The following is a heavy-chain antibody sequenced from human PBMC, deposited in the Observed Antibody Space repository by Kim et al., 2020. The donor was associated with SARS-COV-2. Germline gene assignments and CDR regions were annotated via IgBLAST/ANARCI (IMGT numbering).Heavy chain of an antibody. J-gene: IGHJ3*02. Sequence: GGSLRLSCAASGFTFSSYWMSWVRQAPGKGLEWVANIKQDGSEKYYVDSVKGRFTISRDNAKNSLYLQMNSLRAEDTAVYYCARDPYSHPGDAFDIWGQGTMVTVSS. CDR1: GFTFSSYW. D-gene: IGHD2-21*01. CDR3: ARDPYSHPGDAFDI. CDR2: IKQDGSEK. V-gene: IGHV3-7*03.